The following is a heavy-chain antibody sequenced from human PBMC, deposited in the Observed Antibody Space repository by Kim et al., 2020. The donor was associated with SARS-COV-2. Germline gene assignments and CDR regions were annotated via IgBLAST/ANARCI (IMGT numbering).Heavy chain of an antibody. Sequence: STYYADSVKGRFTISRDNSKNTLYLQMNSLRAEDTAVYYCAKDLYYFGGYWGQGTLVTVSS. CDR3: AKDLYYFGGY. V-gene: IGHV3-23*01. J-gene: IGHJ4*02. D-gene: IGHD3-10*01. CDR2: ST.